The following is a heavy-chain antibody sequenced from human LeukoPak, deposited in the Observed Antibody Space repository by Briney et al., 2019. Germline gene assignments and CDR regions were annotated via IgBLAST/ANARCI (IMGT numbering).Heavy chain of an antibody. J-gene: IGHJ5*02. CDR3: ARDGPYGSGSYYIPLNWFGP. V-gene: IGHV4-4*07. CDR1: GGSISSYY. Sequence: SETLSLTCTVSGGSISSYYWSWIRQPAGKGLEWIGRIYTSGSTNYNPSLKSRVTMSVDTSKNQFSLKLSSVTAADTAVYYCARDGPYGSGSYYIPLNWFGPWGQGTLVTVSS. CDR2: IYTSGST. D-gene: IGHD3-10*01.